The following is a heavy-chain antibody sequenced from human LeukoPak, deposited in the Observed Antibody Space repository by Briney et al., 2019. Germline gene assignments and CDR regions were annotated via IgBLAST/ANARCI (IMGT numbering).Heavy chain of an antibody. V-gene: IGHV1-18*01. CDR2: ISAYNGNA. D-gene: IGHD3-22*01. Sequence: GASVKVSCKASGYTFTSYGISWVRQAPGQGLEWMVWISAYNGNANYAQKLQGRVTMTTDTSTSTAYMELRSLRSDDTAVYYCARGATYYYDSSGYYLDYWGQGTLVTVSS. CDR1: GYTFTSYG. J-gene: IGHJ4*02. CDR3: ARGATYYYDSSGYYLDY.